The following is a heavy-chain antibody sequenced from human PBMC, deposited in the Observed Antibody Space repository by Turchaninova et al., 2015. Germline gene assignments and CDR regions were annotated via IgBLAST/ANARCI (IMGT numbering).Heavy chain of an antibody. CDR3: ARYYAATGIDY. CDR2: VFPSGTT. D-gene: IGHD3-3*01. V-gene: IGHV4-38-2*01. Sequence: QVQLQDSGPGLVKPSETLSLTCAVSGYSISNDYYWGWIRQPPGKGLGWIGRVFPSGTTHHNPSLTSRVSISRDTSNNQCALKLMSVTAAETAVYFCARYYAATGIDYWGQGTLVTVSS. J-gene: IGHJ4*02. CDR1: GYSISNDYY.